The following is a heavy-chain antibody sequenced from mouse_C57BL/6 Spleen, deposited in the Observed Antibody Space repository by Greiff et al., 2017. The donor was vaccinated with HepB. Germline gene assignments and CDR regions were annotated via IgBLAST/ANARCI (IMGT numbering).Heavy chain of an antibody. D-gene: IGHD2-1*01. CDR3: AKGNSLAY. J-gene: IGHJ3*01. Sequence: VQRVESGPELVKPGASVKISCKASGYAFSSSWMNWVKQRPGKGLEWIGRIYPGDGDTNYNGKFKGKATLTADKSSSTAYMQLSSLTSEDSAVYFCAKGNSLAYWGQGTLVTVSA. V-gene: IGHV1-82*01. CDR1: GYAFSSSW. CDR2: IYPGDGDT.